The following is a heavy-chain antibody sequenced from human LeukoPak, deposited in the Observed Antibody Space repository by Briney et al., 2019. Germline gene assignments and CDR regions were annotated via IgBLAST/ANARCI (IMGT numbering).Heavy chain of an antibody. J-gene: IGHJ4*02. D-gene: IGHD3-22*01. CDR3: ARGDLYYYDSSGYYPC. Sequence: GGSLRLSCAASGFAFSSNWMHWVRQAPGKGLVWVSHINTDARTIAYAAFVKGRFTISRDNAKNTLYLQLNSLRAEDTAVYYCARGDLYYYDSSGYYPCWGQGTLVTVSS. V-gene: IGHV3-74*01. CDR2: INTDARTI. CDR1: GFAFSSNW.